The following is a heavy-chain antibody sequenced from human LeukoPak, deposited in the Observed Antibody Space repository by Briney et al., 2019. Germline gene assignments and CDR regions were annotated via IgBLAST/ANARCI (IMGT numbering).Heavy chain of an antibody. CDR3: ARPSDYGDYIDY. Sequence: ASVKVSCKGSGYTFTDYYMHWVRQAPGQGLEWMAKINPNSGATAYAERFQGRVTLTRDTSISTMYMELRTSTSGDTAVYYCARPSDYGDYIDYWGQGTPVTVSS. CDR2: INPNSGAT. V-gene: IGHV1-2*02. CDR1: GYTFTDYY. D-gene: IGHD4-17*01. J-gene: IGHJ4*02.